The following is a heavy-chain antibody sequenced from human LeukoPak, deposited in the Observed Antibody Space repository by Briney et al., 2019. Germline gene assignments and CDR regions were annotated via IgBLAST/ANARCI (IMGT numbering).Heavy chain of an antibody. CDR3: AREEGSYWFDP. Sequence: SETLSLTCTVSGGSISSYYWSWIRQPPGKGLEWIGYIYYSGSTNYNPSLKSRVTISVDTSKNQFSLKLSSVTAADTAVYYCAREEGSYWFDPWGQGTLVTVSS. J-gene: IGHJ5*02. CDR2: IYYSGST. V-gene: IGHV4-59*12. CDR1: GGSISSYY.